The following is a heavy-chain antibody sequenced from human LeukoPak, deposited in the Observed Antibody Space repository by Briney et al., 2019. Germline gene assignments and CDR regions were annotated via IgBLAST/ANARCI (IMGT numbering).Heavy chain of an antibody. CDR2: INPNNGGDT. J-gene: IGHJ3*02. D-gene: IGHD3-10*01. V-gene: IGHV1-2*02. CDR1: GYTFTGYC. Sequence: ASVKVSCKGSGYTFTGYCIHWVQQAPGQGLEWMGWINPNNGGDTNFAQKFRGRVTLTTDTSTSTAYMGLTRLTSDDTAVYYCARRMIWFGNSFDIWGQGTLVSVFS. CDR3: ARRMIWFGNSFDI.